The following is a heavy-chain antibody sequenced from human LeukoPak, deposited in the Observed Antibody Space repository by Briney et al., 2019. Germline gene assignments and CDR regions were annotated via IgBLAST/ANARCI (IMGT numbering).Heavy chain of an antibody. V-gene: IGHV4-59*01. D-gene: IGHD1-14*01. CDR1: GGSISSDY. Sequence: PSETLSLTCTVSGGSISSDYWSWIRQSPGKGLEWIPYMYYSGSTNYNPSLKSRVTISVDTSKNQFSLKLSSVTAADTAVYYCARDNRSLGGHYYYYGMDVWGQGTTVTVSS. CDR2: MYYSGST. J-gene: IGHJ6*02. CDR3: ARDNRSLGGHYYYYGMDV.